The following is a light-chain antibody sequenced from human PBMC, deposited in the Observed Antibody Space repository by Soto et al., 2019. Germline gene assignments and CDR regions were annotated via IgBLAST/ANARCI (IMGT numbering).Light chain of an antibody. Sequence: IQLTQSPSSLSASVGDRVTITCRASQTISSWLAWYQQKPGKAPKLLIYKASTLKSGVPSRFSGSGSGTEINLTISSLQPDDFATYYCQHYNSYSEAFGQGTKVDIK. J-gene: IGKJ1*01. CDR2: KAS. CDR1: QTISSW. V-gene: IGKV1-5*03. CDR3: QHYNSYSEA.